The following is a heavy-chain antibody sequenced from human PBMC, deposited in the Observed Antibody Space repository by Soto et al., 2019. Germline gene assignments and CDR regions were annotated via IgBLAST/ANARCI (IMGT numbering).Heavy chain of an antibody. CDR2: IYWNDDK. CDR3: AHTWGLPFDY. Sequence: QITLKESGPTLVEPTQTLTLTCTYSGFSLRTTGVGVGWIRQPPGKALEWLGIIYWNDDKRYSPSLKNRFTLTSDISKSQVVLIMTNKDPVDTATYYCAHTWGLPFDYWGQGTLVIVSS. V-gene: IGHV2-5*01. CDR1: GFSLRTTGVG. J-gene: IGHJ4*02. D-gene: IGHD3-16*01.